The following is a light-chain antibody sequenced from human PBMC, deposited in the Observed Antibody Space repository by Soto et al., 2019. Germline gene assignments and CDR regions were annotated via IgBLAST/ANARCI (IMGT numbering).Light chain of an antibody. CDR1: QSLLHSNGNNY. CDR3: MQALQTPRT. V-gene: IGKV2-28*01. CDR2: LGS. Sequence: DIVMTQSQLSLPVTPGEPASISCRSSQSLLHSNGNNYLEWYLQKPGQSPQLLIYLGSSRASGVPDRFSGSGSGTDFTLKIRRVEAEDVGVYYCMQALQTPRTFGQGTKVEIK. J-gene: IGKJ1*01.